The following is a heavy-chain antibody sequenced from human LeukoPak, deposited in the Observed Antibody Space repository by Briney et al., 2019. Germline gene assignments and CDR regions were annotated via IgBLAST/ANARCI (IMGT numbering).Heavy chain of an antibody. J-gene: IGHJ4*02. D-gene: IGHD6-19*01. V-gene: IGHV3-48*01. CDR3: AKESTSGFPDY. CDR1: GFTFSSYS. Sequence: GGSLRLSCAASGFTFSSYSMNWVRQAPGKGLEWVSYISSSSSTMYYADSVKGRFTISRDNAKNSLYLQMNSLRAEDTAVYYCAKESTSGFPDYWGQGTLVTVSA. CDR2: ISSSSSTM.